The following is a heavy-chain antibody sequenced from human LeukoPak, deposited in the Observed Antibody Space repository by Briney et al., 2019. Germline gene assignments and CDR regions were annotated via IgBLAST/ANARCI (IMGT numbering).Heavy chain of an antibody. V-gene: IGHV3-7*05. Sequence: GGSLRLSCAASGFTFSYYWMSWVRQAPGKGLEWVANIKRDGSEKYYVDSVKGRFTISRDNAENSLYLQMNSLRVEDTALYYCARVMGIYDSSAEVFDYWGQGTLVTVSS. CDR2: IKRDGSEK. D-gene: IGHD3-22*01. CDR3: ARVMGIYDSSAEVFDY. CDR1: GFTFSYYW. J-gene: IGHJ4*02.